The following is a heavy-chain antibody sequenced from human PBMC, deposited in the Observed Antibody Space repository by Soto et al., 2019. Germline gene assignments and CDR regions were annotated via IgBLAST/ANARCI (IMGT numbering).Heavy chain of an antibody. CDR1: GFTFSNYG. J-gene: IGHJ6*02. Sequence: EVQLLESGGGLVQPGGSLRLSCAASGFTFSNYGMSWVRQAPGKGLEWVSGVSGSGGNTYYADSVKGRFTISRDNSKNTRYLEMNSLRAEDTAIYYCAKGSTAYLYCGMDVWGQGTTVTVSS. CDR2: VSGSGGNT. CDR3: AKGSTAYLYCGMDV. D-gene: IGHD3-22*01. V-gene: IGHV3-23*01.